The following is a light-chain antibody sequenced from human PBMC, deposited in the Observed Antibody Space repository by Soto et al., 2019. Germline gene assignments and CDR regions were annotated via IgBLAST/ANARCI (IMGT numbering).Light chain of an antibody. CDR2: EVS. CDR1: SSDVGGYNH. Sequence: QSALTQPAAVSGSPGQSITISCTGTSSDVGGYNHVSWYQQHPGKAPKVMIYEVSNRPSGVSNRFSGSKSGNTASLTISGLQAEDEADSYCTSYTSSSTQYVFGTGTKLTVL. J-gene: IGLJ1*01. CDR3: TSYTSSSTQYV. V-gene: IGLV2-14*01.